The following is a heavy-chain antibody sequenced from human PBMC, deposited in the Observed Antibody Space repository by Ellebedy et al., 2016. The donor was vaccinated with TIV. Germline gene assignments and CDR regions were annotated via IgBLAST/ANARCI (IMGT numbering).Heavy chain of an antibody. V-gene: IGHV4-59*01. Sequence: SETLSLTXTVSGGSISSYYWSWIRQPPGKGLEWIGFIYYSGSTNYNPSLKSRVTISVDTSKNQFSLKLSSVTAADTAVYYCARSLGAFDYWGQGTLVTVSS. J-gene: IGHJ4*02. CDR2: IYYSGST. CDR1: GGSISSYY. D-gene: IGHD3-10*01. CDR3: ARSLGAFDY.